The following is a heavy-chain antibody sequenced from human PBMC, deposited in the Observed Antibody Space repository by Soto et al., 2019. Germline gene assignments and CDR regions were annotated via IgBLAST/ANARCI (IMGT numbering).Heavy chain of an antibody. CDR2: IYYSGST. CDR1: GGSISSYY. J-gene: IGHJ6*03. V-gene: IGHV4-59*01. CDR3: ARESGYSYGSYYYYYYMDV. D-gene: IGHD5-18*01. Sequence: PSETLSLTCTVSGGSISSYYWSWIRQPPGKGLEWIGYIYYSGSTNYNPSLKSRVTISVDTSKNQFSPKLSSVTAADTAVYYCARESGYSYGSYYYYYYMDVWGKGTTVTVSS.